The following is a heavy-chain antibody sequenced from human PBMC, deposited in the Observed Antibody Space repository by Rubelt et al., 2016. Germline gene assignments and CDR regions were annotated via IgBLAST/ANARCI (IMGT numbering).Heavy chain of an antibody. V-gene: IGHV1-24*01. CDR3: ARSGRGV. CDR1: GYTLTELS. D-gene: IGHD3-10*01. CDR2: FDPEDGET. J-gene: IGHJ4*02. Sequence: QVQLVQSGAEVKKPGASVKVSCKVSGYTLTELSMHWVRQAPGKGLEWMGGFDPEDGETIYAQKFQGRVTMTRDTSISTAYMELSRLRSDDTAVYYCARSGRGVWGQGTLVTVSS.